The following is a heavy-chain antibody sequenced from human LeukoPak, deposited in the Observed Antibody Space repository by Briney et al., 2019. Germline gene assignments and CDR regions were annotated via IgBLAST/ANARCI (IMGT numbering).Heavy chain of an antibody. J-gene: IGHJ5*02. D-gene: IGHD6-19*01. CDR2: TYYSGST. CDR3: ARHSAGPFDP. V-gene: IGHV4-39*01. Sequence: SETLPLTCTVSGGSISSSSYYWGWIRQPPGKGLEWIGSTYYSGSTYYNPSLKSRVTISVDTSKNQFSLKLSSVTAADTAVYYCARHSAGPFDPWGQGTLVTVSS. CDR1: GGSISSSSYY.